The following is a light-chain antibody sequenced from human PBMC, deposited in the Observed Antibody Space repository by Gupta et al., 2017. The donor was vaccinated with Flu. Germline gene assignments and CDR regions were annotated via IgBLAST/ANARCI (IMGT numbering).Light chain of an antibody. CDR3: QQYYFYPPT. J-gene: IGKJ4*01. CDR1: QDIISW. Sequence: PSSLSASVGDRVTITCRASQDIISWLAWYQQKPDKAPKALIFGASRLQDGVPSRFSGSGSGTDFTLTINSLQPDDFATYFCQQYYFYPPTFGGGTRVEIK. V-gene: IGKV1D-16*01. CDR2: GAS.